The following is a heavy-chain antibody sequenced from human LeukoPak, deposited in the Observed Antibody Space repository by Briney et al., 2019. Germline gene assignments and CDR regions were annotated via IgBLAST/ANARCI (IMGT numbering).Heavy chain of an antibody. Sequence: SETLSLTCAVSDYSFSSHYWTWIRQPPGKGLEWIGYISYIGSTNNNPSLKSRVTISINTSNNHFSLKLSSVTPADTAGYYCERELVAVTKGFDIWGEGTMVSVSS. V-gene: IGHV4-59*11. CDR1: DYSFSSHY. CDR2: ISYIGST. CDR3: ERELVAVTKGFDI. D-gene: IGHD4-17*01. J-gene: IGHJ3*02.